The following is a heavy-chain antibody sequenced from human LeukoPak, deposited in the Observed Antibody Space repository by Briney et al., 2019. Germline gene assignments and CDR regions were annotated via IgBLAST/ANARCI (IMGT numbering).Heavy chain of an antibody. CDR3: ARYSRSDFWSGYDDFDY. V-gene: IGHV1-18*01. D-gene: IGHD3-3*01. J-gene: IGHJ4*02. Sequence: GASVKVSCKASGYTFTSYGISWVRQAPGQGLEWMGWISAYNGNTNYAQKLQGRVTMTTDTSTSTAYMELRSLRSDDTAVYYCARYSRSDFWSGYDDFDYWGQGTLVTVSS. CDR2: ISAYNGNT. CDR1: GYTFTSYG.